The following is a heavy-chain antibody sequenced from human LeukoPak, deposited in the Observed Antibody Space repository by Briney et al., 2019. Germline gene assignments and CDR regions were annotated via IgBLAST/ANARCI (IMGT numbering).Heavy chain of an antibody. Sequence: HPGGSLRLSCAASGFTFSNYAMSWVRQTPGKGLEWVAVISYDGSNKYYADSVKGRFTISRDNSKNTLYLQMNSLRAEDTGVYYCARDSAAVAGTKGLLYYFDYWGRGTLVTVSS. CDR3: ARDSAAVAGTKGLLYYFDY. V-gene: IGHV3-30*04. J-gene: IGHJ4*02. CDR1: GFTFSNYA. D-gene: IGHD6-19*01. CDR2: ISYDGSNK.